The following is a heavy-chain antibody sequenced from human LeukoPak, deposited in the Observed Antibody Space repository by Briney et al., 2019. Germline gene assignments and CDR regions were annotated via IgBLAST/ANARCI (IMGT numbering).Heavy chain of an antibody. CDR3: IGNGYYSLEY. J-gene: IGHJ4*02. V-gene: IGHV4-39*07. D-gene: IGHD3-3*01. Sequence: SETLSLTCTVSGGSISSSSYYWGWIRQPPGKGLEWIGSIYYSGSTYYNPSLKSRVTISVDTSKNQFSLKLSSVTAADTAVYYCIGNGYYSLEYWGQGTLVTVSS. CDR2: IYYSGST. CDR1: GGSISSSSYY.